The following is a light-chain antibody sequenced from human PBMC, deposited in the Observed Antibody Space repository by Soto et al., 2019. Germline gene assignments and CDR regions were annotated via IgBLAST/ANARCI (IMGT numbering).Light chain of an antibody. CDR3: QQRSNWPPVFT. V-gene: IGKV3-11*01. CDR2: AAS. Sequence: EIVLTQSPATLSLSPGERATLSCRASQSVSSYLAWYQQKPGQAPRLLIYAASNRATGIPARFSGSGSGTDFPLTISSLEPEDFAVYYCQQRSNWPPVFTFGPGTQVDIK. CDR1: QSVSSY. J-gene: IGKJ3*01.